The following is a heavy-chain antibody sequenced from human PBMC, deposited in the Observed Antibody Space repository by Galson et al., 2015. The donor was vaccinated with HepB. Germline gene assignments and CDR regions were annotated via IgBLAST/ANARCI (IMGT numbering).Heavy chain of an antibody. CDR3: AREAHIAAPASFDY. CDR1: GFTFSRYG. D-gene: IGHD6-25*01. Sequence: SLRLSCAASGFTFSRYGMHWVRQVPGKGLEWVALTWHDGSNSFYAASVKGRFTIARDNSQNTLYQHMTNLRAEDTALYYCAREAHIAAPASFDYWGQGTLVTVSS. V-gene: IGHV3-33*08. J-gene: IGHJ4*02. CDR2: TWHDGSNS.